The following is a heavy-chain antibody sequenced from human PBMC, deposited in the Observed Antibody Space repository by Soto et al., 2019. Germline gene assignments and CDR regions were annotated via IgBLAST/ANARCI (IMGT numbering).Heavy chain of an antibody. CDR3: ARFGAVSGYDPGFDY. Sequence: SETLSLTCTVSGGSISSYYWSWIRQPPGKGLEWIGYIYYSGSTNYNPSLKSRVTISVDTSKNQFSLKLGSVTAADTAVYYCARFGAVSGYDPGFDYWGQGTLVTVSS. CDR1: GGSISSYY. V-gene: IGHV4-59*01. CDR2: IYYSGST. D-gene: IGHD5-12*01. J-gene: IGHJ4*02.